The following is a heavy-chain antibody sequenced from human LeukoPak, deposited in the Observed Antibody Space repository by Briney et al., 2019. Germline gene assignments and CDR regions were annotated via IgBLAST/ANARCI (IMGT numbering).Heavy chain of an antibody. CDR2: IYPGDSDT. CDR3: ARQSSIVGATLNY. CDR1: GYIFTSYW. J-gene: IGHJ4*02. V-gene: IGHV5-51*01. Sequence: GESLKISCKGSGYIFTSYWIGWVRQMPGKGLEWMGIIYPGDSDTKYSPSFQGQVTISADKSISTAYLQWNSLKASDTAMYYCARQSSIVGATLNYWGQGTLVTVSS. D-gene: IGHD1-26*01.